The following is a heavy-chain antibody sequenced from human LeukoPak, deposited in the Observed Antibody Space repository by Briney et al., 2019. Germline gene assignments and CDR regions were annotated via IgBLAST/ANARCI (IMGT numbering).Heavy chain of an antibody. CDR3: ARSSPANYYDSSGYLSPFYYYYYGMDV. V-gene: IGHV4-61*08. D-gene: IGHD3-22*01. CDR1: GGSISSGGYY. J-gene: IGHJ6*02. Sequence: SETLSLTCTVSGGSISSGGYYWSWIRQPPGKGLEWIGYIYYSGSTNYNPSLKSRVTISVDTSKNQFSLKLSSVTAADTAVYYCARSSPANYYDSSGYLSPFYYYYYGMDVWGQGTTVTVSS. CDR2: IYYSGST.